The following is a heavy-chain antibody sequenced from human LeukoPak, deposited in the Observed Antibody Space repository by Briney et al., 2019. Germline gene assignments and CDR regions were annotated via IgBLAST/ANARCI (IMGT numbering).Heavy chain of an antibody. CDR2: IYTYNGNA. V-gene: IGHV1-18*01. CDR3: ARDSSPVAGVGLF. J-gene: IGHJ4*02. D-gene: IGHD6-19*01. Sequence: ASVKVSCKASGYTFSAYGISWVRQAPGQGLEWMGWIYTYNGNANYAEHLQGRVTFTSDSSTTTVYMELKNLTSDDTAVYYCARDSSPVAGVGLFWGQGTLVTVSS. CDR1: GYTFSAYG.